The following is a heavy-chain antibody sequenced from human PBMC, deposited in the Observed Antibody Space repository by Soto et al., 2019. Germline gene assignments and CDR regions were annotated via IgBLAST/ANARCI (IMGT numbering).Heavy chain of an antibody. Sequence: QLQLRESGPGLVKPSETLSLTCTVSGDSISSNSYRWGWVRQPPGKGLEWIGGIFSGGNTYSNPSLKSRVTMSVDTSNNQFSLKLTSVTAADTAVYYCARHRRRSEYSCCSMDVWGKGTTVTGSS. V-gene: IGHV4-39*01. CDR1: GDSISSNSYR. J-gene: IGHJ6*03. CDR2: IFSGGNT. CDR3: ARHRRRSEYSCCSMDV.